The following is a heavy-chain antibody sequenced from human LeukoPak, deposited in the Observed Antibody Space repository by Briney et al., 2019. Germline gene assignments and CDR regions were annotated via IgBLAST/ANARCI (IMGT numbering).Heavy chain of an antibody. Sequence: SETLSLTCAVYGGSFSGYYWSWIRQPPGKGLEWIGEINHSGSTNYNPSLKSRVTISVDTSKNQFSLKLSSVTAADTAVYYCAGPIPFLGVVIWGQETLVPVSS. V-gene: IGHV4-34*01. CDR2: INHSGST. D-gene: IGHD3-3*01. J-gene: IGHJ4*02. CDR3: AGPIPFLGVVI. CDR1: GGSFSGYY.